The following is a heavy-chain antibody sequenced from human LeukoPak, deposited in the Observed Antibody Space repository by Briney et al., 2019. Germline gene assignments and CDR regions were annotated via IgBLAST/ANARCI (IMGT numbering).Heavy chain of an antibody. CDR3: AREGTAVVTRGFDY. J-gene: IGHJ4*02. D-gene: IGHD2-15*01. V-gene: IGHV4-4*07. Sequence: SETLSLTCTVSGGSISSYYWSWIRQPAGKGLEWIGRIYTSGSTNYSPSLESRVTMSVDTSKSQFSLNLSSVTAADTAVYYCAREGTAVVTRGFDYWGQGTLVTVSS. CDR2: IYTSGST. CDR1: GGSISSYY.